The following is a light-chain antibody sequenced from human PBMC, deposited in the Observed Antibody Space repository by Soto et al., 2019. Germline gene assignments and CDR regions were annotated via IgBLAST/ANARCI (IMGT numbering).Light chain of an antibody. CDR1: QTISRW. Sequence: DIQLTQSPSTLSASLGDRVSITCRASQTISRWLAWYQQKPGKAPKLLIYDASSLESGVPSRFSGSGSGTEFTLTISGLQSDDFATYYCQQYTTYWTFGQGTKVDIK. CDR3: QQYTTYWT. CDR2: DAS. J-gene: IGKJ1*01. V-gene: IGKV1-5*01.